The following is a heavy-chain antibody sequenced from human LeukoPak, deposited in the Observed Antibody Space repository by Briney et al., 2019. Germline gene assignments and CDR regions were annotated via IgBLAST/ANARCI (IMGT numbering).Heavy chain of an antibody. Sequence: SETLSLTCTVSGGSVSSGSYYWSWIRQPPGKGLEWIGYIYYSGSTNYNPSLKSRVTISVDTSKNQFSLKLSSVTAADTAAYYCARIYGDYAGGAFDIWGQGTMVTVSS. J-gene: IGHJ3*02. CDR3: ARIYGDYAGGAFDI. CDR2: IYYSGST. V-gene: IGHV4-61*01. CDR1: GGSVSSGSYY. D-gene: IGHD4-17*01.